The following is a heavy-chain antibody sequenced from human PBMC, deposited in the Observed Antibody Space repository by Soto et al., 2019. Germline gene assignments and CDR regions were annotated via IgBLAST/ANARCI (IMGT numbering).Heavy chain of an antibody. V-gene: IGHV3-30*18. Sequence: ESGGGVVQPGRSLRLSCAASGFTFSSYGMHWVRQAPGKGLEWVAVISYDGSNKYYADSVKGRFTISRDNSKNTLYLQMNSLRAEDTAVYYCAKDLPDYYYYYGMDVWGQGTTVTVSS. CDR3: AKDLPDYYYYYGMDV. CDR2: ISYDGSNK. J-gene: IGHJ6*02. CDR1: GFTFSSYG.